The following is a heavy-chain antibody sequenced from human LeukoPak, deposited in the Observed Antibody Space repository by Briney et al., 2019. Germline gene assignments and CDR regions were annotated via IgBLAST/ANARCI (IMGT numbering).Heavy chain of an antibody. CDR1: GFTFSSYW. CDR2: INQDGSEK. Sequence: GGSLRLSCAASGFTFSSYWMSWVRQAPGKGLEWVANINQDGSEKYYVDSMKGRFTMSRDNPKKSLFLQMNGLTDEDTAVYYCARAYWGSVDYWGQGTLVTVSS. CDR3: ARAYWGSVDY. D-gene: IGHD7-27*01. J-gene: IGHJ4*02. V-gene: IGHV3-7*03.